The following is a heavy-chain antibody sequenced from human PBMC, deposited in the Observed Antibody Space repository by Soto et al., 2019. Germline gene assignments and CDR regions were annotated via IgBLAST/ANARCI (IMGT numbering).Heavy chain of an antibody. J-gene: IGHJ6*02. V-gene: IGHV1-8*01. CDR3: ASEKSYGMDV. CDR1: GYTFTSYD. Sequence: QVQLVQAGAEVKKPGASVKVSCKASGYTFTSYDINWVRQSTGQGLEWMGWMNPNSGNTGYAQTFQGRVTMTRNTATSTAYIELRSLRSEDTAVYYCASEKSYGMDVGGQGPTVTVSS. CDR2: MNPNSGNT.